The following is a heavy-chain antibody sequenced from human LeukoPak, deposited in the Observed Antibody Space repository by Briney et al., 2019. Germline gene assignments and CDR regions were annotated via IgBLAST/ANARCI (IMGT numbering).Heavy chain of an antibody. V-gene: IGHV1-69*13. CDR1: GYTFTSYD. J-gene: IGHJ4*02. Sequence: SVKVSCKASGYTFTSYDINWVRQAPGQGLEWMGGIIPIFATANYAQKFQGRVTITADESTSTVYMELSSLRSEDTAVYYCARDSEVRRNLWHYWGQGTLVTVSS. CDR2: IIPIFATA. CDR3: ARDSEVRRNLWHY. D-gene: IGHD3-10*01.